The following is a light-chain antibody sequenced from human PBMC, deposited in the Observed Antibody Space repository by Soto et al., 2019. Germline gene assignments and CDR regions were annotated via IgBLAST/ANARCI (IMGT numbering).Light chain of an antibody. V-gene: IGLV2-14*03. J-gene: IGLJ1*01. CDR1: SSDVGAYNS. Sequence: QSALTQPASVSGSPGQSITISCTGTSSDVGAYNSVSWYQQYPDKAPKLIIYDVTYRPSGVSNRFSGSKSDNTASLTISGLHPEDEADYYCSSYTSSSTYLFGTGTKLTVL. CDR3: SSYTSSSTYL. CDR2: DVT.